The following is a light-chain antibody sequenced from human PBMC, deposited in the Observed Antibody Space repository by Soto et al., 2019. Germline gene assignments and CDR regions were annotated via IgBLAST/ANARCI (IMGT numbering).Light chain of an antibody. CDR1: QSVSNDY. V-gene: IGKV3D-20*02. J-gene: IGKJ5*01. Sequence: ELEWTQSPGTLSLSPGDRATLSCRAIQSVSNDYVAWVQQKPGQTPRLLIYSVSSRATGIPDRFSGSGSGTDFTLTISSLEPEDFAVYYCQQRSDWPPITFGQGTRLEIK. CDR3: QQRSDWPPIT. CDR2: SVS.